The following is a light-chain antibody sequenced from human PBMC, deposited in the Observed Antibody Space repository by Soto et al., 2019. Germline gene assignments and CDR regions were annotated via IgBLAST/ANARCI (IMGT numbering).Light chain of an antibody. V-gene: IGLV2-14*03. CDR2: DDN. CDR3: ASYTYSSPFV. J-gene: IGLJ1*01. CDR1: SSDFGGYNY. Sequence: QSALTQPASVSGSPGQSISISCAGISSDFGGYNYVSWYQQHPGKVPKLLIYDDNSRPSGVSKRFSGSKSGNTASLTISGLQSEDEADYYCASYTYSSPFVFGNVTKLTVL.